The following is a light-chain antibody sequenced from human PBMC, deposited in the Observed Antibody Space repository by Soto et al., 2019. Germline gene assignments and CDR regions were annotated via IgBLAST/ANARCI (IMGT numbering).Light chain of an antibody. CDR1: QTISSW. J-gene: IGKJ1*01. CDR2: KAS. CDR3: QHYNSYSEA. V-gene: IGKV1-5*03. Sequence: DIQITQSPSTLSGSLGDRGTITSRASQTISSWLAWYQQKKGKAPKLLIYKASTLKSGVPSRFSGSGYGTEFNLTISSLQTDDFATYYCQHYNSYSEAFGQGTKVDIK.